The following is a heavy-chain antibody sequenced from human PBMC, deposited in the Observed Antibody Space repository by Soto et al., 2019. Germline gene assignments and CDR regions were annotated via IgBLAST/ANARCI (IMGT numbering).Heavy chain of an antibody. V-gene: IGHV4-39*01. Sequence: PSETLSLTYTVSGGSISRSSYYWGWIRQPPGKGLEWIGSIYYSGSTYYNPSLKSRVTISVDTSKNQFSLKLSSVTAADTAVYYCARHVKEYSSGWFPIDYWGQGTLVTVS. J-gene: IGHJ4*02. CDR3: ARHVKEYSSGWFPIDY. CDR2: IYYSGST. CDR1: GGSISRSSYY. D-gene: IGHD6-19*01.